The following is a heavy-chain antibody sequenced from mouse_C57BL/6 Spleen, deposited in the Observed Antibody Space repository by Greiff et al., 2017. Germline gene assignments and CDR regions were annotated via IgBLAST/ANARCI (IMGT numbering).Heavy chain of an antibody. CDR2: IHPNSGST. Sequence: QVQLQQPGAELVKPGASVKLSCKASGYTFTSYWMHWVKQRPGQGLEWIGMIHPNSGSTNYNEKFKRKATLTVDKSSSTAYMQLSSLTSEDSAVYYCARWDYGSSYWYFDVWGTGTTVTVSS. V-gene: IGHV1-64*01. D-gene: IGHD1-1*01. J-gene: IGHJ1*03. CDR1: GYTFTSYW. CDR3: ARWDYGSSYWYFDV.